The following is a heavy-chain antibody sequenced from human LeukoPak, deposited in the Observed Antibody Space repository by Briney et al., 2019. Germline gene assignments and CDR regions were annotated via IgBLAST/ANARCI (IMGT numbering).Heavy chain of an antibody. CDR2: ISGSGSNT. J-gene: IGHJ4*02. CDR3: ARDRSGPGSDFDY. D-gene: IGHD2-15*01. CDR1: GFSFSSYA. Sequence: TGGSLRLSCAASGFSFSSYAMTWVRQAPGKGLEWVSGISGSGSNTYYADSVKGRFTISRDNSKNTLYLQMNSLRAEDTAVYYCARDRSGPGSDFDYWGQGTLVTVSS. V-gene: IGHV3-23*01.